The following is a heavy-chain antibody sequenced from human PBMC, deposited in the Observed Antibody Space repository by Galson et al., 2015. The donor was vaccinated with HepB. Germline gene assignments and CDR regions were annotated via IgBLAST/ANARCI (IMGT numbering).Heavy chain of an antibody. Sequence: SLRLSCAASGFTFSSHTMHWVRQAPGKGLEWVAVISCDGSYIYYGDSGRGRFTISRDNSKNTLYLQMNSLRADDTSLYYCASGDPFDIWGQGTMLTVSS. J-gene: IGHJ3*02. CDR1: GFTFSSHT. CDR2: ISCDGSYI. V-gene: IGHV3-30*04. CDR3: ASGDPFDI.